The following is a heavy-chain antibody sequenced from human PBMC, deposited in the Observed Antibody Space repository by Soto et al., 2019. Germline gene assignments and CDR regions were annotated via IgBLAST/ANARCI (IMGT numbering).Heavy chain of an antibody. CDR1: GFTFSSYA. V-gene: IGHV3-30-3*01. CDR2: ISSDGSKK. J-gene: IGHJ3*02. Sequence: QVQLVESGGGVVQPGRSLRLSCAASGFTFSSYAMLWVRQAPGKGLEWVAVISSDGSKKYYADSGKGRFTIFRDNSKNTLYLQMNSLRPEDTAVYYCASPTIRDHSAFDIWGQGTMVTVSS. CDR3: ASPTIRDHSAFDI. D-gene: IGHD5-18*01.